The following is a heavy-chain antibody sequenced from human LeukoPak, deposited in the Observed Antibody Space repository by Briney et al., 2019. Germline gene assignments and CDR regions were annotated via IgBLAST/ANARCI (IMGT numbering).Heavy chain of an antibody. J-gene: IGHJ5*02. Sequence: ASVKVSCKASGYTFTGYNMHWVRHGPGQGLEWMGWINPNSGGTNYAQKFQGRVTVARDTSISTAYMELSRLRSDDTAVYYCARPSSDFEYSSSSWGHWFDPWGQGDLVTVSS. D-gene: IGHD6-6*01. CDR3: ARPSSDFEYSSSSWGHWFDP. CDR1: GYTFTGYN. CDR2: INPNSGGT. V-gene: IGHV1-2*02.